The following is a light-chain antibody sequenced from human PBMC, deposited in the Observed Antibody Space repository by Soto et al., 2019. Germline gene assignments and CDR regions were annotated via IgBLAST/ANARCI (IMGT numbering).Light chain of an antibody. J-gene: IGLJ1*01. CDR3: AAWDDPLKRYV. CDR1: NSNIASNT. CDR2: YNN. V-gene: IGLV1-44*01. Sequence: QSVLTQPPSASETPGQTVSISCSGSNSNIASNTVNWYQHLPGTAPKLLIYYNNQRPSGVPDRFSGSKSGTSASLAISGLQYEDESDYYCAAWDDPLKRYVLGTGTKVTVL.